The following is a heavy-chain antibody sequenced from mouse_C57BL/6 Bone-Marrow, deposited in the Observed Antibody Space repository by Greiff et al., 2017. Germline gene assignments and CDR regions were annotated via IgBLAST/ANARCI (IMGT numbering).Heavy chain of an antibody. D-gene: IGHD1-1*01. J-gene: IGHJ3*01. V-gene: IGHV5-16*01. CDR3: ARGRYQFAY. CDR1: GFTFSDYY. CDR2: INYDGSST. Sequence: DVKLVESEGGLVQPGSSMKLSCTASGFTFSDYYMAWVRQVPEKGLEWVANINYDGSSTYYLDSLKSRFIISRDNAKNILYLQMSSLKSEDTATYYCARGRYQFAYWGQGTLVTVSA.